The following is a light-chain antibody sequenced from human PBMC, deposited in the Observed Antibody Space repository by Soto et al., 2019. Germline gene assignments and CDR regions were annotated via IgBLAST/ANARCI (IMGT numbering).Light chain of an antibody. CDR3: MQALQTPPT. CDR2: LGS. Sequence: DIVMTQSPLSLPVTPGEPASISCRSSQSLLHTNGYNYLDWYLQKPGQSPQLLIDLGSNRASGVPDRFSGSGSGTDFTLKISRVEAEYVGVYYCMQALQTPPTFGQGTKLEIK. CDR1: QSLLHTNGYNY. J-gene: IGKJ2*01. V-gene: IGKV2-28*01.